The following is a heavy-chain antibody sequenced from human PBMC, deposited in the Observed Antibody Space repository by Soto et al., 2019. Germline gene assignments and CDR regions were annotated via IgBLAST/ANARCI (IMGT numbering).Heavy chain of an antibody. J-gene: IGHJ4*02. V-gene: IGHV1-69*01. D-gene: IGHD1-26*01. CDR1: GGTFSSYT. CDR3: ARGYYSGSNPSSFDY. CDR2: ITPTLNIA. Sequence: KESGSSVKVSCKASGGTFSSYTVIWVRQAPGQGLEWMGGITPTLNIAKYAEKFQGRVTITADESTSTVNMHLSSLRSEDTAVYFCARGYYSGSNPSSFDYWGQGTLVAVSS.